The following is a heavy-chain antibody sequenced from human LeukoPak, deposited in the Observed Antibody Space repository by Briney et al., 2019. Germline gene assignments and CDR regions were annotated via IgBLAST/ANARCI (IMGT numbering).Heavy chain of an antibody. Sequence: ASVKVSCKTSGYTFTGYYMHWLRQAPGQGLEWMGRINPNSGGTYYAQKFQGRVTMTRDTSTSTSYMELTSLISDDTAVYYCAGGVLHGGGNWFDPWGQGTLVTVSS. V-gene: IGHV1-2*06. CDR2: INPNSGGT. CDR1: GYTFTGYY. J-gene: IGHJ5*02. D-gene: IGHD3-16*01. CDR3: AGGVLHGGGNWFDP.